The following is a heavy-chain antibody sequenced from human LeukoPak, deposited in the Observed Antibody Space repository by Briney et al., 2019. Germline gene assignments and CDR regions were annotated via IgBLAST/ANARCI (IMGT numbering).Heavy chain of an antibody. J-gene: IGHJ6*02. CDR3: AREWGYCSGGSCYGSYYYGMDV. V-gene: IGHV3-30-3*01. CDR1: GFTFSSYA. CDR2: ISYDGSNK. Sequence: GGSLRLSCAASGFTFSSYAMHWVRQAPGKGLEWVAVISYDGSNKYYADSVKGRFTISRDNSKNTLYLQMNSLRAEDTAVYYCAREWGYCSGGSCYGSYYYGMDVWGQGTTVTVSS. D-gene: IGHD2-15*01.